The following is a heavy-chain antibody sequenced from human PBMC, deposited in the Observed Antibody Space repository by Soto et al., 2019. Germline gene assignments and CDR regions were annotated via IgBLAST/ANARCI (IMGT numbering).Heavy chain of an antibody. V-gene: IGHV3-30-3*01. D-gene: IGHD3-10*01. Sequence: QVQLVESGGGVVQPGRSLRLSCAASGFTFSSYAMHWVRQAPGKGLEWVAVISYDGSNKYYADSVKGRFTISRDNSKNTLYLQKNSLRAEDTAVYYCARDFRPGMVRVGSAFDIWGQGTMVTVSS. CDR3: ARDFRPGMVRVGSAFDI. J-gene: IGHJ3*02. CDR1: GFTFSSYA. CDR2: ISYDGSNK.